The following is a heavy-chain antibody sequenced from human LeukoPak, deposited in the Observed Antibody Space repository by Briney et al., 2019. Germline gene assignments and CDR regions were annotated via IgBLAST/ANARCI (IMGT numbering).Heavy chain of an antibody. J-gene: IGHJ6*02. D-gene: IGHD3-22*01. CDR1: GGSISSSSYY. Sequence: SETLSLTCTVSGGSISSSSYYWGCIRQPPGKGLEWIGSMYYRATTNYHPSLKNPATKSADTTNNQLFLKVSSVTAAESAVYYCARQASDSSGFYNYYGMDVWGQGTTVTVSS. CDR2: MYYRATT. V-gene: IGHV4-39*01. CDR3: ARQASDSSGFYNYYGMDV.